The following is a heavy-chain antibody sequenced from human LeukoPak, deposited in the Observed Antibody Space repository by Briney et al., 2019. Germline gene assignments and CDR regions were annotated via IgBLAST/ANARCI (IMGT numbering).Heavy chain of an antibody. V-gene: IGHV4-34*01. Sequence: SETLSLTCAVYGGSFSGYYWSWIRQPPGKGLEWIGEINHSGSTNYNPSLKSRVTISVDTSKNQFSLKLSSVTAADTAVYYCARLNMITFGGVIVLVYYFDYWGQGTLVTVSS. CDR3: ARLNMITFGGVIVLVYYFDY. CDR1: GGSFSGYY. D-gene: IGHD3-16*02. CDR2: INHSGST. J-gene: IGHJ4*02.